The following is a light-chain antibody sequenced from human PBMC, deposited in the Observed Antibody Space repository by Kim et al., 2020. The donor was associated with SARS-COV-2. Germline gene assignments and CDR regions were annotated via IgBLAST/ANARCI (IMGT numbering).Light chain of an antibody. CDR2: AAS. Sequence: DSLGDRVTITCRASQGISSFLAWFQQKPGKAPEHLIYAASTLQSGVPSRFSGSGSGTEYSLTITGLQPEDFATYFCKQFQSYPYTFGQGTKLEIK. J-gene: IGKJ2*01. V-gene: IGKV1-9*01. CDR1: QGISSF. CDR3: KQFQSYPYT.